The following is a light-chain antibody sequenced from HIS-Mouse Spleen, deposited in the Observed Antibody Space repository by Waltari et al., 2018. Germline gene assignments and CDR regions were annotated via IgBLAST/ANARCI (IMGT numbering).Light chain of an antibody. CDR1: SPNIGRNT. CDR2: STN. CDR3: AAWDDSLNGRV. Sequence: QSVLTQPPSASGTPGQRVTISCSGSSPNIGRNTVNWYQQLPGTAPKLLMYSTNQRPSGVPDRFSGAKSGTSASLAISGLQSEDEADYYCAAWDDSLNGRVFGGGTKLTVL. V-gene: IGLV1-44*01. J-gene: IGLJ3*02.